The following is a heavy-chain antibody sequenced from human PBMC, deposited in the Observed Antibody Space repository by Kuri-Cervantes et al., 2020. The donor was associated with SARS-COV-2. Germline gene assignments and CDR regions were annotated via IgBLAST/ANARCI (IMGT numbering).Heavy chain of an antibody. Sequence: SCTVSGGSISSGSYYWSWIRQPAGKGLEWIGRIYTSGSTNYNPSLKSRVTISVDTSKNQFSLKLSSVTAADTAVYYCARGLLIVVVIASTDHGMDVWGQGTTVTVSS. D-gene: IGHD2-21*01. CDR1: GGSISSGSYY. CDR2: IYTSGST. V-gene: IGHV4-61*02. J-gene: IGHJ6*02. CDR3: ARGLLIVVVIASTDHGMDV.